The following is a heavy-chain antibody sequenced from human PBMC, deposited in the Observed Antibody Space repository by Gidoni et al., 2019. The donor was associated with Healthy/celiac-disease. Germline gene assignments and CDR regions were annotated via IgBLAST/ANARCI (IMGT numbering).Heavy chain of an antibody. CDR1: GGSISSSSYY. V-gene: IGHV4-39*01. CDR3: ARYSSSWYPGWFDP. J-gene: IGHJ5*02. Sequence: QLQLQESGPGLVKPSETLSLTCTVSGGSISSSSYYWGWIRQPPGKGLEWIGSIYYSGSTYYNPSLKSRVTISVDTSKNQFSLKLSSVTAADTAVYYCARYSSSWYPGWFDPWGQGTLVTVSS. D-gene: IGHD6-13*01. CDR2: IYYSGST.